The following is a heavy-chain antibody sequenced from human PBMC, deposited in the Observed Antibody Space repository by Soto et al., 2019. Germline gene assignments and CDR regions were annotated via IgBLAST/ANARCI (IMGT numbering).Heavy chain of an antibody. D-gene: IGHD1-26*01. CDR3: AKDRPSGSRPYYYGMDV. CDR1: GFTFSSYG. Sequence: QVQLVESGGGVVQPGRSLRLSCAASGFTFSSYGMHWVRQAPGKGLEWVAVISYDGSNKYYADSVKGRFTISRDNSKNTLYLQMNRRRAEDTAVYYCAKDRPSGSRPYYYGMDVWGQGTTVTVSS. V-gene: IGHV3-30*18. CDR2: ISYDGSNK. J-gene: IGHJ6*02.